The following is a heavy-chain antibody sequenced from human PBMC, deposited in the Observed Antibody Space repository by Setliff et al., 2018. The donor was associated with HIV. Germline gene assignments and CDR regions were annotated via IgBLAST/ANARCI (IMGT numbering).Heavy chain of an antibody. J-gene: IGHJ3*02. Sequence: SGPTLVNPTQTLTLTCTFSGFSLSTRGVGVSWIRQPPGKALQWLALIYWDDDKRYSPSLKSRLTITKDTSKNQLVLTMTNMDPMETATYYCAHRRTSSSSGWYKGLAFDIWGQGTMVTVSS. CDR2: IYWDDDK. CDR1: GFSLSTRGVG. D-gene: IGHD6-19*01. V-gene: IGHV2-5*02. CDR3: AHRRTSSSSGWYKGLAFDI.